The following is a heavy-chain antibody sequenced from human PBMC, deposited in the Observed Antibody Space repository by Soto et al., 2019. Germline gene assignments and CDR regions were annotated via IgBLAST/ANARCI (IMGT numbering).Heavy chain of an antibody. J-gene: IGHJ6*03. CDR1: GGSISSYY. D-gene: IGHD3-10*01. CDR3: VRWGTYGSGSYIYYYYYYYMDV. V-gene: IGHV4-59*01. Sequence: SETLSLTCTVSGGSISSYYWSWIRQPPGKGLEWIGYIYYSGSTNYNPSLKSRVTISVDTSKNQFSLKLSSVTAADTAVYYCVRWGTYGSGSYIYYYYYYYMDVWGKGTTVTVSS. CDR2: IYYSGST.